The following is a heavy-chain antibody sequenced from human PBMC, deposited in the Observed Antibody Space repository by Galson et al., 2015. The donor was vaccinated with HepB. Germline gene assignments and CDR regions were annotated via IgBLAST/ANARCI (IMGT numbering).Heavy chain of an antibody. CDR1: GGTFTNYA. Sequence: SVKVSCKASGGTFTNYAISWVRQAPGQGLEWMGRIIPILGVANYAQKFQGRVTITADKSTSTAYMELSSLRSEDTAVYYCARALRRYCGGDCYSNFDYWGQGTLVTVSS. CDR3: ARALRRYCGGDCYSNFDY. V-gene: IGHV1-69*04. CDR2: IIPILGVA. J-gene: IGHJ4*02. D-gene: IGHD2-21*02.